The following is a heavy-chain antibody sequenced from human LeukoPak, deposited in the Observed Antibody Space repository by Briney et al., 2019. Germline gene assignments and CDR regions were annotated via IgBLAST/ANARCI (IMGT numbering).Heavy chain of an antibody. CDR2: IGTAGDT. V-gene: IGHV3-13*01. CDR3: AREDSSDAFDI. D-gene: IGHD3-22*01. Sequence: GGSLRLSCAASGFTFSSYDMHWVRLATGKGLEWVSAIGTAGDTYYPGSVKGRFTISRENAKNSLYLQMNSLRAGDTAVYYCAREDSSDAFDIWGQGTMVTVSS. J-gene: IGHJ3*02. CDR1: GFTFSSYD.